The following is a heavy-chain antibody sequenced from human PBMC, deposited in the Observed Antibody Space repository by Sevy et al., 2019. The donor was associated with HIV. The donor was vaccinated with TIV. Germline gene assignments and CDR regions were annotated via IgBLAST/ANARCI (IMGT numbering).Heavy chain of an antibody. CDR1: GFTFSTYG. V-gene: IGHV3-33*01. Sequence: GGSLSLSCAASGFTFSTYGMHWVRQAPGKGLEWVELIWFDGSNTYYADSVKGRFTISRDIAKNTLHLQMNSLRAEDTAVYYCARDLEFYDYGDYGPAFMPDYWGQGTLVTVSS. CDR3: ARDLEFYDYGDYGPAFMPDY. CDR2: IWFDGSNT. D-gene: IGHD4-17*01. J-gene: IGHJ4*02.